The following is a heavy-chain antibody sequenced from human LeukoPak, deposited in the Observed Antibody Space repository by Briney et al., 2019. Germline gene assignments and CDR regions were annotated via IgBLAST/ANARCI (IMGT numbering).Heavy chain of an antibody. D-gene: IGHD6-19*01. CDR1: GYTFTSYY. J-gene: IGHJ4*02. Sequence: ASVKVSCKASGYTFTSYYMHWVRQAPGQGLEWMGIINPSGGSTSYAQKFQGRVTMTRDTSTSTVYMELSSLRSEDTAVYYCARAARHLYSSGWSRGSYYFDYWGQGTLVTVSS. CDR2: INPSGGST. CDR3: ARAARHLYSSGWSRGSYYFDY. V-gene: IGHV1-46*01.